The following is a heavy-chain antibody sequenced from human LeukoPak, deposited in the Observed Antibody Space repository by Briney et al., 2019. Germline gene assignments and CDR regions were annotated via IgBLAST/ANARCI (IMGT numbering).Heavy chain of an antibody. Sequence: ASVKVSCKASGYTFTSYAMHWVRQAPGQRLEWMGWINAGNGNTKYSQKFQGRVIITRDTSASTAYMELSSLRSEDTAVYYCARGPKIAVAGKGWFDPWGQGTLVTVSS. CDR3: ARGPKIAVAGKGWFDP. J-gene: IGHJ5*02. D-gene: IGHD6-19*01. CDR2: INAGNGNT. CDR1: GYTFTSYA. V-gene: IGHV1-3*01.